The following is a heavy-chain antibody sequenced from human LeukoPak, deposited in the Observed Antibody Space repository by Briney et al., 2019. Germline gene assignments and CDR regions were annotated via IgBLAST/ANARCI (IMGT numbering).Heavy chain of an antibody. V-gene: IGHV1-2*02. CDR1: GYTFTGYY. CDR3: ARGAGYGYYYYYYTDV. D-gene: IGHD5-18*01. CDR2: INPNSGGT. Sequence: ASVKVSCKASGYTFTGYYMHWVRQAPGQGLEWMGWINPNSGGTNYAQKFQGRVTMTRDTSISTAYMELSRLRSDDTAVYYCARGAGYGYYYYYYTDVWGKGTTVTISS. J-gene: IGHJ6*03.